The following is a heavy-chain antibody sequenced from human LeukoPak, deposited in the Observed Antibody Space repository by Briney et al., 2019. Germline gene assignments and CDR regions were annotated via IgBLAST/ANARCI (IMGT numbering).Heavy chain of an antibody. CDR2: IRSKAYGGTT. J-gene: IGHJ6*02. CDR1: GFTFGDYA. V-gene: IGHV3-49*03. CDR3: TRDRNRMYYYDSSGYFRHYYGMDV. Sequence: PGGSLRLSCTASGFTFGDYAMNWFRQAPGKGLEWVGFIRSKAYGGTTEYAASVKGRFTISRDDSKSIAYLQMNSLKTEDTAVYYCTRDRNRMYYYDSSGYFRHYYGMDVWGQGTTVTVSS. D-gene: IGHD3-22*01.